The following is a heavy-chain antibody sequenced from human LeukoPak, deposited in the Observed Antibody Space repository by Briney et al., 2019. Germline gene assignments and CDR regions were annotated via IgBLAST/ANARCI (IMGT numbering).Heavy chain of an antibody. D-gene: IGHD1-26*01. V-gene: IGHV4-4*02. Sequence: PSGTLSLTCAVSGGSIMTTNWWSWVRQPPGKGLEWIGEVHLSGATNYNPSLESRVSMSIDTSKNQMSLKLTSVTAADTAIYFCTRGSGAFSPFGFWGQGTLVTVSS. CDR3: TRGSGAFSPFGF. J-gene: IGHJ4*02. CDR1: GGSIMTTNW. CDR2: VHLSGAT.